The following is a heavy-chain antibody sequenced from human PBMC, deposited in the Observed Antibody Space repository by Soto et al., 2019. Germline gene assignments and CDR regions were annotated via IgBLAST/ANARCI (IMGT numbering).Heavy chain of an antibody. CDR2: INHSGST. Sequence: PSVTLSLTCTVSGGSISSYYWSWIRQPPGKGLEWIGDINHSGSTNYNPSLKSRVTISVDTSKNQFSLKLSSVTAADTAVYYCARRSGWKRNWFDPWGQGTLVTVSS. V-gene: IGHV4-59*12. J-gene: IGHJ5*02. CDR1: GGSISSYY. CDR3: ARRSGWKRNWFDP. D-gene: IGHD6-19*01.